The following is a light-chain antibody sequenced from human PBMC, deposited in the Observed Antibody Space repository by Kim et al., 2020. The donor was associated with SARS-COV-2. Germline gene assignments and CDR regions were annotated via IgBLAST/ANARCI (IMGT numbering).Light chain of an antibody. Sequence: DIQMTQSPSSLSASVGDRVTITCQASQDIRHNLNWYQVKPGKAPKLLIYDASNLETGVPSRFSGGRSGTDFTFSISSLQPEDIGTYYCQQYVNAPVTFGGGTKVDIK. CDR1: QDIRHN. J-gene: IGKJ4*01. CDR3: QQYVNAPVT. V-gene: IGKV1-33*01. CDR2: DAS.